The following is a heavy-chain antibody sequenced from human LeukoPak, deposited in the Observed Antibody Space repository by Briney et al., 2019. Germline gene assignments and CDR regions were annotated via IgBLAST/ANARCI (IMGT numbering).Heavy chain of an antibody. CDR2: IIPILGIA. CDR1: GGTFSSYT. Sequence: SVKVSCKASGGTFSSYTISWVRQAPGQGLEWMGRIIPILGIANYAQKFQGRVTITADKSTSTAYMELSSLRSEDSAVYYCAFDFWSGLREFDPWGQGTLVTVSS. V-gene: IGHV1-69*02. J-gene: IGHJ5*02. D-gene: IGHD3-3*01. CDR3: AFDFWSGLREFDP.